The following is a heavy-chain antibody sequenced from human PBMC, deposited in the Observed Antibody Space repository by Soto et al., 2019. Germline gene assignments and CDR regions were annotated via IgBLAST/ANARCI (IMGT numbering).Heavy chain of an antibody. CDR1: GFTVSSNY. V-gene: IGHV3-53*02. J-gene: IGHJ6*02. CDR2: IYSGGST. Sequence: EVQLVETGGGLIQPGGSLRLSCAASGFTVSSNYMSWVRQAPGKGLEWVSVIYSGGSTYYADSVRGRFTISRDNSKNTLCLQMKSLRAEDTAVYYCARDPPATRHGMDVWGQGTTVTVSS. CDR3: ARDPPATRHGMDV.